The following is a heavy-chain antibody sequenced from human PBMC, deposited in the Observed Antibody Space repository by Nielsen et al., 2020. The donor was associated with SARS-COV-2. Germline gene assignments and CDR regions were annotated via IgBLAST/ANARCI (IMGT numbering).Heavy chain of an antibody. CDR1: GFTFSSYA. D-gene: IGHD2-15*01. Sequence: GGSLRLSCAASGFTFSSYAMHWVRQAPGKGLEWVAVISDDGSEKYYADSVKGRFTMSRDNGKNSLYLQMNTLRSEDTALYYCTRGFYSQSDCWGQGTLVTVSS. CDR3: TRGFYSQSDC. V-gene: IGHV3-30-3*01. CDR2: ISDDGSEK. J-gene: IGHJ4*02.